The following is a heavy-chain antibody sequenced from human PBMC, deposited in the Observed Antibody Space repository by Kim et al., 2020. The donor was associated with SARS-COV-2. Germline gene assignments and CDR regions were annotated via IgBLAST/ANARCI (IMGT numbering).Heavy chain of an antibody. CDR3: ARLKGSLLWGIAVAGIDY. Sequence: SETLSLTCTVSGGSISSSSYYWGWIRQPPGKGLEWIGSIYYSGSTYYNPSLKSRVTISVDTSKNQFSLKLSSVTAADTAVYYCARLKGSLLWGIAVAGIDYWGQGTLVTVSS. CDR2: IYYSGST. CDR1: GGSISSSSYY. D-gene: IGHD6-19*01. J-gene: IGHJ4*02. V-gene: IGHV4-39*01.